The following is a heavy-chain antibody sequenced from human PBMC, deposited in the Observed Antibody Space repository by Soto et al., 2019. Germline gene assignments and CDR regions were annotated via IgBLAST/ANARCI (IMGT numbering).Heavy chain of an antibody. D-gene: IGHD2-2*02. CDR1: GFTFSSYG. Sequence: GGSLRLSCAASGFTFSSYGMSWVRQAPGKGLEWVSSISSSSGYMYYADSVKGRFTISRDNAKKSLYLQMNSLRAEDTTVYYCARDGSSNSWYSTDVWGQGTTVTVSS. CDR3: ARDGSSNSWYSTDV. V-gene: IGHV3-21*01. CDR2: ISSSSGYM. J-gene: IGHJ6*02.